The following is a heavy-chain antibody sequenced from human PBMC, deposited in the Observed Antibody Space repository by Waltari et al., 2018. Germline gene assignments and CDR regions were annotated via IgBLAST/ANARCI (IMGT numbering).Heavy chain of an antibody. CDR2: ISGSGGST. CDR1: GFTFSSYA. Sequence: EVQLLESGGGLVQPGGSLRLSCAASGFTFSSYALSWVREAPGKGLEWVSAISGSGGSTYYADSGKGRFTISRDNSKNTLYLQMNSLRAEDTAVYYCAKRWGTRVGYFDYWGQGTLVTVSS. D-gene: IGHD1-26*01. CDR3: AKRWGTRVGYFDY. V-gene: IGHV3-23*01. J-gene: IGHJ4*02.